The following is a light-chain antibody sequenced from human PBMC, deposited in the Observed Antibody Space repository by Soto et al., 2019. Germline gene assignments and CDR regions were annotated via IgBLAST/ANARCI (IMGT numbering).Light chain of an antibody. CDR1: QSVSSY. CDR3: QQHSNWPPYT. CDR2: DAS. Sequence: EIVLTQSPATLSLSPGERATLSCRASQSVSSYLAWYQQKPRQAPRLLIYDASNRATGIPDRFSGSGSGTDFTLTISSLEPEDFAVYYCQQHSNWPPYTFGQGTKLEIK. V-gene: IGKV3-11*01. J-gene: IGKJ2*01.